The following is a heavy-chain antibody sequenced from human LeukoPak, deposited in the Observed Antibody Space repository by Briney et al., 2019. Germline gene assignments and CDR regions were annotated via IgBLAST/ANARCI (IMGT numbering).Heavy chain of an antibody. Sequence: GGSLRLSCAASGFTFSSYGMHWVRQAPGKGLEWVAVISYDGSNKYYADSVKGRFTISRDNSKNTLYLQMNSLRAEDTAVYYCATLTNVGSSSWYKALYWYFDLWGRGTLVTVSS. CDR2: ISYDGSNK. J-gene: IGHJ2*01. D-gene: IGHD6-13*01. V-gene: IGHV3-30*03. CDR1: GFTFSSYG. CDR3: ATLTNVGSSSWYKALYWYFDL.